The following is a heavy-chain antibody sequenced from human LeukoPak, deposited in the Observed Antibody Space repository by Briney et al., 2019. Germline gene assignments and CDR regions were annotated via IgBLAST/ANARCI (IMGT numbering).Heavy chain of an antibody. Sequence: SETLSLTCTVSGVSITDYYWTWVRQPPGKGLEWIGYIYYSGTTNYNPSLKSRVTISVDTSKKQFSLKLNSVTAADTAVYYCARHERDTGDFLAHFDYWGQGSLVTVSS. CDR3: ARHERDTGDFLAHFDY. J-gene: IGHJ4*02. CDR2: IYYSGTT. D-gene: IGHD2-8*02. CDR1: GVSITDYY. V-gene: IGHV4-59*08.